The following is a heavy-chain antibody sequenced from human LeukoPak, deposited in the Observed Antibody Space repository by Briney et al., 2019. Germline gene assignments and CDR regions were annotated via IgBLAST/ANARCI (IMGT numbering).Heavy chain of an antibody. CDR3: ARGTLEHCSGASCYPLDS. CDR2: MSGSGGST. J-gene: IGHJ5*01. Sequence: GGSLRLSCAASGFTFSSYAMSWVRQAPGKGLEWVSAMSGSGGSTYYADSVKGRFTISRDNSKNTLYLEMNSLRAEDTAVYYCARGTLEHCSGASCYPLDSWGQGTLVTVSS. CDR1: GFTFSSYA. D-gene: IGHD2-15*01. V-gene: IGHV3-23*01.